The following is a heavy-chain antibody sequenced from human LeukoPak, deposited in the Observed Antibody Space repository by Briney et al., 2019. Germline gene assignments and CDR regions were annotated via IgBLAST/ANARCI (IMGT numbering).Heavy chain of an antibody. D-gene: IGHD2-2*02. CDR2: ISGSGGST. J-gene: IGHJ4*02. CDR3: AKGFGDCSSTSCYITAFDY. V-gene: IGHV3-23*01. CDR1: GFTFSSYA. Sequence: GGSLRLSCAASGFTFSSYAMSWVRQAPGKGLEWVSAISGSGGSTYYADSVKGRFTISRDNSKNTLYLQMNSLRAEDTAVYYCAKGFGDCSSTSCYITAFDYWGQGTLVTVSS.